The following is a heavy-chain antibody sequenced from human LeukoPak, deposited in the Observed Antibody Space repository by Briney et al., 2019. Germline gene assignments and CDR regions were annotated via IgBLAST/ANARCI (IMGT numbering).Heavy chain of an antibody. D-gene: IGHD3-16*01. V-gene: IGHV3-21*01. CDR3: ARARGRSINDAFDI. J-gene: IGHJ3*02. CDR1: GFTFSTYS. Sequence: GGSLRLSCAASGFTFSTYSMNWVRQAPGKGLEWVSCISTRSTYIYYADSVKGRFTISRDNAKNSLYLQMNSLRADDTAVYYCARARGRSINDAFDIWGQGTMVTVSS. CDR2: ISTRSTYI.